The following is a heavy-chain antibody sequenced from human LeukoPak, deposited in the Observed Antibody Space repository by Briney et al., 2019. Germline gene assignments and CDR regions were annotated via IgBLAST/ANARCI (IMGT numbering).Heavy chain of an antibody. Sequence: AGGSLRLSCAASGFTFTNYWMSWVRQAPGKGLELVANIKQDRSEKYYVDSVKGRFTISRDNAKNSLYLQMNSLRAEDTAVYYCARGKGYSGHGGDAFDIWGQGTMVTVSS. CDR1: GFTFTNYW. D-gene: IGHD5-12*01. V-gene: IGHV3-7*01. J-gene: IGHJ3*02. CDR3: ARGKGYSGHGGDAFDI. CDR2: IKQDRSEK.